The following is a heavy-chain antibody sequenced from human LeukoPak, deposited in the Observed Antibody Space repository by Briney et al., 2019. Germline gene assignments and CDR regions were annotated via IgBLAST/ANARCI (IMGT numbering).Heavy chain of an antibody. J-gene: IGHJ3*02. V-gene: IGHV4-34*01. Sequence: SETLSLTCAVYGGSFSGYYWSWIRQPPGKGLEWIGEINHSGSTNYNPSLKSRVTISVDTSKNQFSLKLSSVTAADTAVYYCARARRGSSSSEGAFDIWGQGTMVTVSS. CDR1: GGSFSGYY. CDR3: ARARRGSSSSEGAFDI. D-gene: IGHD6-6*01. CDR2: INHSGST.